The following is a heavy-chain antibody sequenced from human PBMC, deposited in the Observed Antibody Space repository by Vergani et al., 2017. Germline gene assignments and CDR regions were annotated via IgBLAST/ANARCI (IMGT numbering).Heavy chain of an antibody. CDR1: GFTFSDYY. CDR3: AREIETTVTTLIPAAFDI. V-gene: IGHV3-11*01. Sequence: QVQLVESGGGLVKPGGSLRLSCAASGFTFSDYYMSWIRQAPGKGLEWVSYISSSGSTIYYADSVKGRFTISRDNAKNSLYLQMNSLRAEDTAVYYCAREIETTVTTLIPAAFDIWGQGTMVTVSS. CDR2: ISSSGSTI. D-gene: IGHD4-17*01. J-gene: IGHJ3*02.